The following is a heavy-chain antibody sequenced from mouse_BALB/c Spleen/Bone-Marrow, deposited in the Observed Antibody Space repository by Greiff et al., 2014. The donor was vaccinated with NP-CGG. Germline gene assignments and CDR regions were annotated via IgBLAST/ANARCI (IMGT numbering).Heavy chain of an antibody. D-gene: IGHD2-1*01. CDR1: GFTFSDFY. CDR2: SRNKANDYTT. Sequence: VQLQQSGGGLVQPGGSLILSCATSGFTFSDFYMEWVRQPPGKRLEWIAASRNKANDYTTEYSASVKGRFIVSRDTSQSILYLQMNALRAEDTAIYYCARDAGYGNYVDYAMDYWGQGTSVTVSS. V-gene: IGHV7-1*02. CDR3: ARDAGYGNYVDYAMDY. J-gene: IGHJ4*01.